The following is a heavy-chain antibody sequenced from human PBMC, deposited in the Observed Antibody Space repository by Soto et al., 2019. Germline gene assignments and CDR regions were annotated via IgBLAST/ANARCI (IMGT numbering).Heavy chain of an antibody. D-gene: IGHD4-17*01. Sequence: EVQLGESGGGLVQPGGSLRLSCAVSGFIVNNNYMSWVRQAPGKRLEWVAVIYSDGGGGTTYYAASVRGRFTISRDNSKNTLYLQMHSLRAEDTAVYYCARDRGSGDDGGAFVDYWGQGTLVTVSS. CDR2: IYSDGGGGTT. V-gene: IGHV3-66*01. J-gene: IGHJ4*02. CDR3: ARDRGSGDDGGAFVDY. CDR1: GFIVNNNY.